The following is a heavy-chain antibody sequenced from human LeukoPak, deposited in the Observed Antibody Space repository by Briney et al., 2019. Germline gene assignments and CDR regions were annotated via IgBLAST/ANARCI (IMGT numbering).Heavy chain of an antibody. Sequence: ASVKVSCKASGYTFTSYDINWVRQATGQGLEWIGWMNPNSGNTGYAQKFQGRVTMTRNTSISTAYMELSSLRSEDTAVYYCASYTYYDFWSGSQRGYYYGMDVWGQGTTVTVSS. J-gene: IGHJ6*02. D-gene: IGHD3-3*01. CDR1: GYTFTSYD. CDR2: MNPNSGNT. CDR3: ASYTYYDFWSGSQRGYYYGMDV. V-gene: IGHV1-8*01.